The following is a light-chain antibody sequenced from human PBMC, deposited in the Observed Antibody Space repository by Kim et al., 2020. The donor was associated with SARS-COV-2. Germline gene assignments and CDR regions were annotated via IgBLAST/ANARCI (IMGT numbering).Light chain of an antibody. J-gene: IGLJ1*01. V-gene: IGLV1-47*01. CDR2: RNN. CDR3: AAWDDSLSGRV. Sequence: QSVLTQPPSASGTPGQRVTISCSGSSSSIGSNYVSWYQQLPGTTPKLLIYRNNQRPSVVPDRFSGSKSGTSASLAISGLRSEDEADYYCAAWDDSLSGRVFGTGTKVTVL. CDR1: SSSIGSNY.